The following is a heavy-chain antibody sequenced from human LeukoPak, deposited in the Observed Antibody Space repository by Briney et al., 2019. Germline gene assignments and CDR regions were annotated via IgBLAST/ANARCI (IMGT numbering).Heavy chain of an antibody. CDR1: GFTFSSYG. V-gene: IGHV3-30*03. Sequence: GRSLRLSCAASGFTFSSYGMHWVRQAPGKGLEWVAVISYDGSNKYYADSVKGRFTISRDNSKNTLYLQMNSLRAEDTAVYYCARVVAAPSFWGQGTLVTVPS. J-gene: IGHJ4*02. CDR2: ISYDGSNK. CDR3: ARVVAAPSF. D-gene: IGHD2-15*01.